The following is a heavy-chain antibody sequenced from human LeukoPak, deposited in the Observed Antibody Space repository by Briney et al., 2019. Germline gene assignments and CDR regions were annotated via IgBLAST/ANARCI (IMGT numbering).Heavy chain of an antibody. CDR2: IKSKTDGGTT. D-gene: IGHD4-11*01. CDR1: GFTFSNAW. V-gene: IGHV3-15*01. CDR3: ATYSTRNAREFQS. Sequence: GGSLRLSCAASGFTFSNAWMSWVRQAPGKGLEWVGCIKSKTDGGTTDYAAPVKGRFTISRDDSKNTLYLQMNSLRVEDTAVYYCATYSTRNAREFQSWGQGTLVTVSS. J-gene: IGHJ1*01.